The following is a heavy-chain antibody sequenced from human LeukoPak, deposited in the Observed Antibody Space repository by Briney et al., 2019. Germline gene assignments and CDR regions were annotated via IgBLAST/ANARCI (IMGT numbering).Heavy chain of an antibody. V-gene: IGHV1-8*01. CDR3: ARAGPHVERYFDWLPSPNDAFDI. CDR2: MNPNSGNT. D-gene: IGHD3-9*01. J-gene: IGHJ3*02. Sequence: ASVKVSCKASGYTFTSYDINWVRQATGQGLEWMGWMNPNSGNTGYAQKFQGRVTMTRSTSISTAYMELSSLRSEDTAVYYCARAGPHVERYFDWLPSPNDAFDIWGQGTMVTVSS. CDR1: GYTFTSYD.